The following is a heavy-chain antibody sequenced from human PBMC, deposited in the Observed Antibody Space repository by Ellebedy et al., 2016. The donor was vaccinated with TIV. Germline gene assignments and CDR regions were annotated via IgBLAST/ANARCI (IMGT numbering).Heavy chain of an antibody. D-gene: IGHD7-27*01. CDR3: ARDMAWGNERMNDAFDI. CDR1: GFTFSPYS. V-gene: IGHV3-48*04. Sequence: GESLKISCAASGFTFSPYSMNWVRQAPGKGLEWVSYISGSSLTKFYADSVKGRFTISRDNAESSLFLQMDSLRVEDTADYYCARDMAWGNERMNDAFDIWGQGIMVIVSS. J-gene: IGHJ3*02. CDR2: ISGSSLTK.